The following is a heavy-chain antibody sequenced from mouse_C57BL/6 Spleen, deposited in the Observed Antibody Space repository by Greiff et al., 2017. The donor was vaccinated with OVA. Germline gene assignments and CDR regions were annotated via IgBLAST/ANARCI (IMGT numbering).Heavy chain of an antibody. Sequence: EVKLEESGGGLVKPGGSLKLSCAASGFTFSDYGMHWVRQAPEKGLEWVAYISSGSSTIYYAATVKGRFTISRDNAKNTLFLQMTSLRSEDTAMYYCARGWVTTVVAPYAMDYWGQGTSVTVSS. CDR1: GFTFSDYG. J-gene: IGHJ4*01. CDR2: ISSGSSTI. CDR3: ARGWVTTVVAPYAMDY. V-gene: IGHV5-17*01. D-gene: IGHD1-1*01.